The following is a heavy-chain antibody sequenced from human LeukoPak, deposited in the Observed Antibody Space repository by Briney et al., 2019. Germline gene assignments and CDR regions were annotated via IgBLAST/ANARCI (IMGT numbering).Heavy chain of an antibody. CDR3: AKGASGRCSGTICYALDY. CDR2: ISGIDTGT. J-gene: IGHJ4*02. CDR1: GFTFSSYA. V-gene: IGHV3-23*01. Sequence: PRGSLRLSCAASGFTFSSYAMSWVRHAPGKGRGWGSVISGIDTGTYYADSVKGPVTISRDNSKDKLYLQMNRLRAEDTAIYSCAKGASGRCSGTICYALDYWGQGNLVTVSS. D-gene: IGHD2-2*01.